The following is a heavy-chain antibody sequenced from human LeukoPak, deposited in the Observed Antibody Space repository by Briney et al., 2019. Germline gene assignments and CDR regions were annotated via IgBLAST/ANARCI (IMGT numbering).Heavy chain of an antibody. V-gene: IGHV3-30*02. D-gene: IGHD3-3*01. CDR1: GFTFSNYW. CDR2: IRYDGSNK. CDR3: AKDRKYDFWSGSDAFDI. Sequence: GGSLRLSCAASGFTFSNYWMSWVRQAPGKGLEWVAFIRYDGSNKYYADSVKGRFTISRDNSKNTLYLQTNSLRAEDTAVYYCAKDRKYDFWSGSDAFDIWGQGTMVTVSS. J-gene: IGHJ3*02.